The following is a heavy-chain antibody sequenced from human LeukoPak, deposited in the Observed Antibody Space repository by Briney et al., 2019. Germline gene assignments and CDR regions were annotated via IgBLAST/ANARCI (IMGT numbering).Heavy chain of an antibody. J-gene: IGHJ4*02. CDR2: IYPGDSDT. V-gene: IGHV5-51*01. CDR3: ARQGGYSGYEYYFDY. D-gene: IGHD5-12*01. Sequence: GESLKISCKGPGYSFTSYWIGWVRQMPGKGLEWMGIIYPGDSDTRYSPSFQGQVTISADKSISTAYLQWSSLKASDTAMYYCARQGGYSGYEYYFDYWGQGTLVTVSS. CDR1: GYSFTSYW.